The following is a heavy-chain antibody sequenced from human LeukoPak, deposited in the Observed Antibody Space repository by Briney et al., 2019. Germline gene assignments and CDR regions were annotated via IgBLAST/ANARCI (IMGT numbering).Heavy chain of an antibody. CDR3: ARRKGYYGSSDYYAFDY. J-gene: IGHJ4*02. V-gene: IGHV5-51*01. D-gene: IGHD3-22*01. CDR2: IYPGDSDT. CDR1: GYIFTSYW. Sequence: GASLEISCEGSGYIFTSYWIGGGRQVPGRGVEGMGIIYPGDSDTRYSPSFQGQVTISADKSISTAYLQWSSLKVSDTAMYYCARRKGYYGSSDYYAFDYWGQGTLVTVSS.